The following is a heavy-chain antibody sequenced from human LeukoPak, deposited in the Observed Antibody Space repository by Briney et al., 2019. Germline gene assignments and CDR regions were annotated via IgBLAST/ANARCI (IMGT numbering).Heavy chain of an antibody. V-gene: IGHV4-34*01. CDR1: GGSFGGYY. Sequence: PSETLSLACAVYGGSFGGYYWSWIRQPPGKGLEWIGEINHSGSTNYNPSLKSRVTISVDTSKNQFSLKLSSVTAADTAVYYCARENRSGWYGNAFDIWGQGTMVTVSS. D-gene: IGHD6-19*01. CDR2: INHSGST. J-gene: IGHJ3*02. CDR3: ARENRSGWYGNAFDI.